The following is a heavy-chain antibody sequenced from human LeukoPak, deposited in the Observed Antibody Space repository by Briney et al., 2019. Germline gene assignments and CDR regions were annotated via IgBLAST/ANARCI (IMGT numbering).Heavy chain of an antibody. D-gene: IGHD2-2*01. Sequence: SETLSLTCAVSGYSISSGRYWGWIRQPPGKGLEWIGSVYHSGTTYYNPSLKSRLTISVDTSNNQFSLNLRSVTAADTAVYYCARSLSTAGIDFWGQGTLVTVS. CDR1: GYSISSGRY. V-gene: IGHV4-38-2*01. CDR2: VYHSGTT. CDR3: ARSLSTAGIDF. J-gene: IGHJ4*02.